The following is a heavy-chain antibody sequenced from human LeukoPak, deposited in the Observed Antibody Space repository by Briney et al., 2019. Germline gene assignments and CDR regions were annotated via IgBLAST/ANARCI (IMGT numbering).Heavy chain of an antibody. V-gene: IGHV4-59*01. CDR2: IYYSGNT. D-gene: IGHD2-21*02. J-gene: IGHJ5*02. CDR3: ARGAGYCGGDCYLNWFDP. CDR1: GGSIRSYY. Sequence: SETLSLTCTVSGGSIRSYYWSWIRQPPGKGLEWIGYIYYSGNTNYNPSLKSRVTISVDTSKNQFSLKLSSETAADTAVYYCARGAGYCGGDCYLNWFDPWGQGTLVTVSS.